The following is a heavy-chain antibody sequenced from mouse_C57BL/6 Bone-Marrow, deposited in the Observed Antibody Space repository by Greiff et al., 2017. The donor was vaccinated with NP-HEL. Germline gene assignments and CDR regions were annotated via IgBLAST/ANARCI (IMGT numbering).Heavy chain of an antibody. V-gene: IGHV10-1*01. CDR2: IRSKSNNYAT. Sequence: EVMLVESGGGLVQPKGSLKLSCAASGFSFNTYAMNWVRQAPGKGLEWVARIRSKSNNYATYYADSVKDRFTISRDDSESMLYLQMNNLKTEDTAMYYCVRQNYGQWGFAYWGQGTLVTVSA. D-gene: IGHD1-1*01. J-gene: IGHJ3*01. CDR1: GFSFNTYA. CDR3: VRQNYGQWGFAY.